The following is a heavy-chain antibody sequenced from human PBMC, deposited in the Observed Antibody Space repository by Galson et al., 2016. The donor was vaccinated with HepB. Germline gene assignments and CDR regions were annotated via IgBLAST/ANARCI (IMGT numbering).Heavy chain of an antibody. V-gene: IGHV3-30-3*02. CDR2: MSFDDSTK. D-gene: IGHD6-13*01. CDR3: AKERGSIGAVGIDSFDN. Sequence: SLRLSCAASGFSFYSYAMHWVRQAPGKGLEWVASMSFDDSTKSYTDSVKGRFTVSRDNSKNTLYLQMNSLRAEDTAAYYCAKERGSIGAVGIDSFDNWGQGTLVTVSS. J-gene: IGHJ4*02. CDR1: GFSFYSYA.